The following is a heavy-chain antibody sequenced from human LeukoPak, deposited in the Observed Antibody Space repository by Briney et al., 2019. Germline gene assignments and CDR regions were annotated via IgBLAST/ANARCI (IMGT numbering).Heavy chain of an antibody. V-gene: IGHV1-18*01. Sequence: ASVKVSCKASGYTFTNFGFSWVRQAPGQGLEWMGWISVYNGDRNFAQNLQGRVTMTTDTSTTTAYMELRNLRSDDTAVYYCASGAGNWKTSKFDYWGQGTLVTVSS. J-gene: IGHJ4*02. CDR1: GYTFTNFG. D-gene: IGHD1-20*01. CDR3: ASGAGNWKTSKFDY. CDR2: ISVYNGDR.